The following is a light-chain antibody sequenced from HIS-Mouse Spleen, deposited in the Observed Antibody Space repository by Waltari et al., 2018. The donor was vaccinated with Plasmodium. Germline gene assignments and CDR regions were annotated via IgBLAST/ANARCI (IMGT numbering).Light chain of an antibody. J-gene: IGLJ2*01. V-gene: IGLV3-1*01. CDR1: KLGDKY. Sequence: SYELTQPPSVSVSPGQTASITCSGDKLGDKYACWYQQKPGQSPVLVIYQDSKRRSGIPVRFSGSNSGKTATLTISGTQAMDEADYYCQAWDSSTVVFGGGTKLTVL. CDR2: QDS. CDR3: QAWDSSTVV.